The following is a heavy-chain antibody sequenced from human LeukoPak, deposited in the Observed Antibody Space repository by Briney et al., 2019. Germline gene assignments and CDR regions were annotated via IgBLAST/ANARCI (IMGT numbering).Heavy chain of an antibody. CDR2: IIPIFGTA. CDR1: GGTFSSYA. Sequence: ASVKVSCKASGGTFSSYAIRGVRQAPGQGLEWMGRIIPIFGTANYAQKFQGRVTITTDESTSTAYMELSSLRSEDTAVYYCARGEGTVTTLPSWFDPWGQGTLVTVSS. J-gene: IGHJ5*02. V-gene: IGHV1-69*05. CDR3: ARGEGTVTTLPSWFDP. D-gene: IGHD4-17*01.